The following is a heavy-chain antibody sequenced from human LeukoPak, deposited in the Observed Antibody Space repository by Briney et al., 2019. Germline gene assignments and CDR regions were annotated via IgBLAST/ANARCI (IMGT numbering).Heavy chain of an antibody. CDR1: GFTFSSYW. V-gene: IGHV3-74*01. Sequence: AGGSLRLSCAASGFTFSSYWMHWVRQAPGKGLVWVSRINSDGSITTYADSVKGRFTISRDNAKNTLYLQMNSLRAEDTAVYYCAREVQCSSSSCIYYYGMDVWGQGTTVTVSS. D-gene: IGHD2-2*01. CDR2: INSDGSIT. J-gene: IGHJ6*02. CDR3: AREVQCSSSSCIYYYGMDV.